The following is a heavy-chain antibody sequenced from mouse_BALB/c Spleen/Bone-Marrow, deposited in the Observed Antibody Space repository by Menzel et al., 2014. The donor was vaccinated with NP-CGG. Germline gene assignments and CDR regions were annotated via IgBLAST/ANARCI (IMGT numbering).Heavy chain of an antibody. CDR2: INPSSGYT. CDR1: GYTFTSYT. CDR3: TRSYWYDVAWFAY. D-gene: IGHD2-14*01. J-gene: IGHJ3*01. V-gene: IGHV1-4*01. Sequence: QVQLQQPGAELARPGASVKMSCKASGYTFTSYTMHWVKQTPGQGLEWIGYINPSSGYTNYNQKFKDKATLTADKSSSIAYMQLSSLTSEDSAVYYCTRSYWYDVAWFAYWGQGTLVTVSA.